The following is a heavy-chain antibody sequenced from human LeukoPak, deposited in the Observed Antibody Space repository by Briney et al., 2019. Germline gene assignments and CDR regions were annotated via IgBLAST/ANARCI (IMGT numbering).Heavy chain of an antibody. CDR3: ARKAAALYYYYMDV. Sequence: GGSLRLSCAASGFTFSRNGMTWVRQAPGKGLEWVSAISGSGGNTYYADSVKVRFTISRDNAKNTLYLQMNSLRAEDTAVYYCARKAAALYYYYMDVWGKGTTVTVSS. V-gene: IGHV3-23*01. CDR2: ISGSGGNT. D-gene: IGHD6-13*01. CDR1: GFTFSRNG. J-gene: IGHJ6*03.